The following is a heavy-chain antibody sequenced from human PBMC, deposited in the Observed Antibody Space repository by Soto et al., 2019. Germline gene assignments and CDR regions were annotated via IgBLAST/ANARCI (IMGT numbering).Heavy chain of an antibody. J-gene: IGHJ5*02. D-gene: IGHD5-18*01. V-gene: IGHV1-69*12. Sequence: QVQLVQSGAEVKKPGSSVKVSCKASGGTFSSYAISWVRQAPGQGLEWMGGIIPIFGTANYAQKCQGRVTTTADEATSRAYMELSSLRSEDTAVYYCARGGDTAMVTGWFDPWGQGTLVTVSS. CDR2: IIPIFGTA. CDR3: ARGGDTAMVTGWFDP. CDR1: GGTFSSYA.